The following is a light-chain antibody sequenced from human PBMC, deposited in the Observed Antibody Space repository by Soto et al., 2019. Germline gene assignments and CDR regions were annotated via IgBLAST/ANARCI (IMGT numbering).Light chain of an antibody. Sequence: EIVLTQSPATLSLSPGERATLSCRASQSVSSYLAWYQQQPGQAPRLLIYDASNRATGIPDRFSGSGSGTHFTLTISRLEPEDCAVYYCQQRSNWLTFGGGTKVEIK. CDR1: QSVSSY. CDR2: DAS. V-gene: IGKV3-11*01. CDR3: QQRSNWLT. J-gene: IGKJ4*01.